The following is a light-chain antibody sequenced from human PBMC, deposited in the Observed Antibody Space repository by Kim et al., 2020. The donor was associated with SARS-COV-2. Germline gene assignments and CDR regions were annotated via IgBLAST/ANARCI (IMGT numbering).Light chain of an antibody. CDR1: QDIGSW. J-gene: IGKJ4*01. CDR3: QQGYSFPLT. Sequence: SASVGDRVTITCRASQDIGSWLAWYQQKPGIAPKLLIFGASSLQSGVPSRFSGSGFGTYFTLTITSLQPDDLATYYCQQGYSFPLTFGGGTKLEIK. CDR2: GAS. V-gene: IGKV1-12*01.